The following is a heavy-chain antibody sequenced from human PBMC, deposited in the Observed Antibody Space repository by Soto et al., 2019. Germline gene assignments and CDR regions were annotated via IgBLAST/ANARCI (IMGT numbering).Heavy chain of an antibody. V-gene: IGHV4-59*08. CDR1: GGSISSYY. CDR3: ARQGFGPLHGLVDV. J-gene: IGHJ6*02. Sequence: QVQLQESGPGLVKPSETLSLSCTVSGGSISSYYWSWFRQSPGKRMEWIGYVHHSWGSSYNPPLQSRVAISLDTSKSQFSLKVTAVTATDTAVYSCARQGFGPLHGLVDVWGQGTTVTVSS. D-gene: IGHD3-10*01. CDR2: VHHSWGS.